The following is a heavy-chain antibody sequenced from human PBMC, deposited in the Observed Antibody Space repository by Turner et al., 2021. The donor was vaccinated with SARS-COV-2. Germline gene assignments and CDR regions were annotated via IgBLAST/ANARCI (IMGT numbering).Heavy chain of an antibody. J-gene: IGHJ1*01. Sequence: QLQLQESSAGLVKPSETLSLTCTVSGGSISSSSYYWGWIRQRPGKGLEWIGSIDYSGGTYYNPALKRRVTISVDTSKNQFTLKLSTVTAADTDVYYCASDGGDPPRYFQHWGQGTLVTVSS. D-gene: IGHD2-21*02. CDR1: GGSISSSSYY. V-gene: IGHV4-39*01. CDR2: IDYSGGT. CDR3: ASDGGDPPRYFQH.